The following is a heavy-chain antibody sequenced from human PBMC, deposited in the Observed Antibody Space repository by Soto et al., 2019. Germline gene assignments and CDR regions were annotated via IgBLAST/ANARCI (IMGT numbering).Heavy chain of an antibody. CDR1: GYTLTELS. Sequence: ASVKVSCKVSGYTLTELSMHWVRQAPGKGLEWMGGFDPEDGETIYAQKFQGRVTMTEDTSTDTAYMELRSLRSDDTAVYYCVKDRDSNTWPSRDVWGPGTTVTVSS. V-gene: IGHV1-24*01. D-gene: IGHD3-22*01. CDR3: VKDRDSNTWPSRDV. CDR2: FDPEDGET. J-gene: IGHJ6*02.